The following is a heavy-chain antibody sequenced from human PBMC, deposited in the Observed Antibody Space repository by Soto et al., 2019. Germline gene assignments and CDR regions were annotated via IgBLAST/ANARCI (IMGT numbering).Heavy chain of an antibody. CDR2: IYYSGST. CDR3: ARQRTTGLRVGWFDP. CDR1: GGSISSSSYY. V-gene: IGHV4-39*01. Sequence: QLQLQESGPGLVKPSETLSLTCTVSGGSISSSSYYWGWIRQPPGKGLEWIGSIYYSGSTYYNPSRKSRVTISVDTSKNQFALKLSSVTAADTAVYYCARQRTTGLRVGWFDPWGQGTLVTVSS. D-gene: IGHD1-1*01. J-gene: IGHJ5*02.